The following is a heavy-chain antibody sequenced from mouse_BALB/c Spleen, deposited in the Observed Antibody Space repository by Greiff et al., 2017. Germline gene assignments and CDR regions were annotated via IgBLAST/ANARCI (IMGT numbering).Heavy chain of an antibody. J-gene: IGHJ2*01. Sequence: QVQLQQSGAELVRPGASVTLSCKASGYTFTDYEMHWVKQTPVHGLEWIGAIDPETGGTAYNQKFKDKATLTADKSSSTAYMQLSSLTSEDSAVYYCARRNPYFDYWGQGTTLTVSS. CDR1: GYTFTDYE. CDR3: ARRNPYFDY. V-gene: IGHV1-15*01. CDR2: IDPETGGT.